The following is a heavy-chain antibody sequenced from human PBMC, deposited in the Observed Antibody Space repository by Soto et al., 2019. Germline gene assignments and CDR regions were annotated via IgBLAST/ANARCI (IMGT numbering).Heavy chain of an antibody. CDR2: IYPGDSDT. CDR1: GYSFTGYW. CDR3: ARHHGSPGSYFGLDV. Sequence: GESLKISCKGSGYSFTGYWINWVRQMPGKGLEWMGIIYPGDSDTRYSPSFQGQVTNSADKSIDTAYLQWRSLKASDTAVYYCARHHGSPGSYFGLDVWGQGTTVTVSS. D-gene: IGHD6-13*01. V-gene: IGHV5-51*01. J-gene: IGHJ6*02.